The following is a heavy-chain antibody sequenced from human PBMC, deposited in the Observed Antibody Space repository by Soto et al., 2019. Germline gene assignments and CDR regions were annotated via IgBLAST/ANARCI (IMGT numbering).Heavy chain of an antibody. CDR1: GYTFTSYG. J-gene: IGHJ3*02. CDR3: ARDLGGAMVRGVTDEAFDI. V-gene: IGHV1-18*01. D-gene: IGHD3-10*01. CDR2: ISAYNGNT. Sequence: ASVKVSCKASGYTFTSYGISWVRQAPGQGLERMGWISAYNGNTNYAQKLQGRVTMTTDTSTSTAYMELRSLRSDDTAVYYCARDLGGAMVRGVTDEAFDIWGQGTMVTVSS.